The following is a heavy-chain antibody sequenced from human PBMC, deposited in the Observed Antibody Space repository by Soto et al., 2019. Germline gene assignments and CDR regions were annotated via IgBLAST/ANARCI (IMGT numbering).Heavy chain of an antibody. CDR3: ARGGGTSWYGY. D-gene: IGHD6-13*01. CDR1: GFTFSSYA. J-gene: IGHJ4*02. Sequence: EVQLLESGGGLVQPGGSLRLSCAASGFTFSSYAMSWVRQAPGKGLEWVSVISGNSAATYYADSVKGRFTISRDNSKNTLYMQMNSLRVEDTAVYYCARGGGTSWYGYWGQGNLVTVSS. CDR2: ISGNSAAT. V-gene: IGHV3-23*01.